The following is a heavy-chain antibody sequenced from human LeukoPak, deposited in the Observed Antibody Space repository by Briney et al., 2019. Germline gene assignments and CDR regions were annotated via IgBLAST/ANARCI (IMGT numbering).Heavy chain of an antibody. V-gene: IGHV3-7*01. Sequence: GGSLRLSCAASGFSFSSYWMSWVRQAPGKGREWVPNIKQDGSEKYYVDSVKGRFTISRDNAKNSLYLQMNSLRAEDTAVYYCARNPPAKEDIVVPKHNWFDPWGQGTLVTVSS. CDR3: ARNPPAKEDIVVPKHNWFDP. CDR2: IKQDGSEK. J-gene: IGHJ5*02. CDR1: GFSFSSYW. D-gene: IGHD2-2*01.